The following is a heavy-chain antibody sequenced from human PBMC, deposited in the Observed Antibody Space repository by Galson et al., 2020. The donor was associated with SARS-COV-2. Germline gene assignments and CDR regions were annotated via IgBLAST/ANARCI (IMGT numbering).Heavy chain of an antibody. CDR2: IYYSGST. CDR3: ARVGLGYCSGGSCYSAFDY. J-gene: IGHJ4*02. V-gene: IGHV4-59*13. D-gene: IGHD2-15*01. Sequence: SETLSLTCTVSGGSISSYYWSWIRQPPGKGLEWIGYIYYSGSTNYNPSLKSRVTISVDTSKNQFSLKLSSVTAADTAVYYCARVGLGYCSGGSCYSAFDYWGQGTLVTVSS. CDR1: GGSISSYY.